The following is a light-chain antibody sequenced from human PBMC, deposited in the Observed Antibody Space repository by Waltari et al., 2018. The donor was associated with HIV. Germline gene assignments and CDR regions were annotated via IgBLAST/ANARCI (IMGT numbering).Light chain of an antibody. CDR3: SSYSGGNNFDVV. V-gene: IGLV2-8*01. Sequence: PGQSVTISCTGTSNDVGGYNYVSWYQQHPGKAPKLMIYEVSERPSGVPDRFSGSKSGNTASLTVSGLQAEDEADYYCSSYSGGNNFDVVFGGGTKLTVL. CDR2: EVS. J-gene: IGLJ2*01. CDR1: SNDVGGYNY.